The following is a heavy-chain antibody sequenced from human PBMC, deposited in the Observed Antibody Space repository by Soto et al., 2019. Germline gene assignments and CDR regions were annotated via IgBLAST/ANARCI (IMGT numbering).Heavy chain of an antibody. J-gene: IGHJ2*01. Sequence: SETLSLTCTVSGGSISSGGYYWSWIRQHPGKGMEWIGYIYYSGSTYYNPSLKSRVTISVDTSKNQFSLKLSSVTAADTAVYYCARVMIDNWYFDLWGRGTLVTVSS. D-gene: IGHD3-22*01. V-gene: IGHV4-31*03. CDR1: GGSISSGGYY. CDR2: IYYSGST. CDR3: ARVMIDNWYFDL.